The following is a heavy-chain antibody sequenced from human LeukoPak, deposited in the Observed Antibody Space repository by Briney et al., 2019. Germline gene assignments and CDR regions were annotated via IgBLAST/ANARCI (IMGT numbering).Heavy chain of an antibody. J-gene: IGHJ4*02. Sequence: GGSLRLSCAASGFTFSDYSMNWVRQAPGKGPEWISYIGIDSGNTNYADSVKGRFTISGDKAKNSLYLQMNSLRVEDTAVYYCARDYKYAFDNWGQGTLVTVSS. D-gene: IGHD5-24*01. CDR1: GFTFSDYS. CDR3: ARDYKYAFDN. CDR2: IGIDSGNT. V-gene: IGHV3-48*01.